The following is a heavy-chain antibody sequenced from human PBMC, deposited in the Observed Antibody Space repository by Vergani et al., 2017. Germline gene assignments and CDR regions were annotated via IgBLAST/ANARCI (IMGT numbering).Heavy chain of an antibody. CDR3: ARPILPLWDILTGSYYYGMDV. CDR2: ISYDGSNK. Sequence: QVQLVESGGGLVKPGGSLRLSCAASGFTFSSYGMHWVRQAPGKGLEWVAVISYDGSNKYYADSVKGRFTISRDNSKNTLYLQMNSLRAEDTAVYYCARPILPLWDILTGSYYYGMDVWGQGTTVTVSS. J-gene: IGHJ6*02. D-gene: IGHD3-9*01. V-gene: IGHV3-30*03. CDR1: GFTFSSYG.